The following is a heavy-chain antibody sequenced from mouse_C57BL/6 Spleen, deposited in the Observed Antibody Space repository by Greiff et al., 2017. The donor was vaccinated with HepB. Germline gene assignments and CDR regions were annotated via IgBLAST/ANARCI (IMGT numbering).Heavy chain of an antibody. CDR2: IDPSDSYT. Sequence: QVQLKQPGAELVMPGASVKLSCKASGYTFTSYWMHWVKQRPGQGLEWIGEIDPSDSYTNYNQKFKGKSTLTVDKSSSTAYMQLSSLTSEDSAVYYCASSYDAYFDYWGQGTTLTVSS. D-gene: IGHD2-3*01. CDR3: ASSYDAYFDY. CDR1: GYTFTSYW. V-gene: IGHV1-69*01. J-gene: IGHJ2*01.